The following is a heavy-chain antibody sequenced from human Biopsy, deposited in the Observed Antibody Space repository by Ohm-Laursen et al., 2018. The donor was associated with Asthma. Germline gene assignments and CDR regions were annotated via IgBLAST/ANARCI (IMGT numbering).Heavy chain of an antibody. CDR1: GYSISNGGYY. V-gene: IGHV4-31*03. Sequence: TLSLTCSVSGYSISNGGYYWTWVRQRPGKGLEWIGNIYHRGNTKYNPSLKSRLYFSVDTSKNQFSLKLSSVTAEDTAIYFCARDYCDFWNRSVYTYFGMDVWGRGTTVVVSS. J-gene: IGHJ6*02. CDR3: ARDYCDFWNRSVYTYFGMDV. D-gene: IGHD3-3*01. CDR2: IYHRGNT.